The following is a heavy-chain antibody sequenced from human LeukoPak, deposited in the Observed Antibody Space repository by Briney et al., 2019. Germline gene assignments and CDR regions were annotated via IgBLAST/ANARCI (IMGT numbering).Heavy chain of an antibody. Sequence: ASVKVSCKASGYTFTGYYMHWVRQAPGQGLEWMGWMNPNSGNTGYAQKFQGRVTMTRNTSISTAYMELSSLRSEDTAVYYCATRGQWLVLTWGQGTLVTVSS. V-gene: IGHV1-8*02. CDR3: ATRGQWLVLT. D-gene: IGHD6-19*01. CDR2: MNPNSGNT. CDR1: GYTFTGYY. J-gene: IGHJ4*02.